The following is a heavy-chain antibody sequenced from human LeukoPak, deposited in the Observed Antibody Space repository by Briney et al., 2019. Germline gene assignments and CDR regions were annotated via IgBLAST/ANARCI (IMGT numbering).Heavy chain of an antibody. CDR2: IHSSGST. J-gene: IGHJ4*02. Sequence: PSETLSLTCTVSGGSISGHFWSWFRRPPGKGLENIGYIHSSGSTNYNPSFGSRVTVSLEMSKNQFSLTLTSVTAADTAVYYCARDPGDADWYNFDFWGQGTLVTVSS. CDR3: ARDPGDADWYNFDF. V-gene: IGHV4-59*11. CDR1: GGSISGHF. D-gene: IGHD3-9*01.